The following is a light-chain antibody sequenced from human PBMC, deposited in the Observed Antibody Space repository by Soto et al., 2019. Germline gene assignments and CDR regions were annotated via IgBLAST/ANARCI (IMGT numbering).Light chain of an antibody. Sequence: EIIMTQSPATLSVSPWEVVTLSFRASQCIGDTLALYQHKPGQTPRLLIYDTSARATGVPARFSGSRSGTEFTLTINSLQSEDFAVYYCQRYNNWPLTFGGGTKVDIK. J-gene: IGKJ4*01. V-gene: IGKV3-15*01. CDR3: QRYNNWPLT. CDR2: DTS. CDR1: QCIGDT.